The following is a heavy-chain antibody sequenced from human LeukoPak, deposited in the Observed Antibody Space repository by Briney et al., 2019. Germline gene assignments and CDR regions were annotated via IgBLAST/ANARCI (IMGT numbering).Heavy chain of an antibody. CDR1: GFIFSNYD. CDR3: ARSGYCTSTSCLNGRGAFDI. Sequence: GGSLRLSCATSGFIFSNYDMNWVRQAPGKGLEWVSYISSSSSPIFYADSVKGRFTISRDNAKNSLYLQMNSLRAEDTAVYYCARSGYCTSTSCLNGRGAFDIWGQGTMVTVSS. D-gene: IGHD2-2*01. CDR2: ISSSSSPI. J-gene: IGHJ3*02. V-gene: IGHV3-48*03.